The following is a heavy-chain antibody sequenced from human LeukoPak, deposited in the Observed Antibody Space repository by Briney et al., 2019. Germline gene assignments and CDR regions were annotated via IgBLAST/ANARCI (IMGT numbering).Heavy chain of an antibody. D-gene: IGHD1-26*01. CDR3: AKGRTLVGGSTRSYDY. CDR2: ISANGGDT. Sequence: GGSLRLSCAASGFTFTSYSMSWVRQAPGKGLEWVSVISANGGDTFYADSVKGRFTISRDNYKDTLYLQMNSLRVEDTAVYYCAKGRTLVGGSTRSYDYWGQGTLVTVSS. V-gene: IGHV3-23*01. J-gene: IGHJ4*02. CDR1: GFTFTSYS.